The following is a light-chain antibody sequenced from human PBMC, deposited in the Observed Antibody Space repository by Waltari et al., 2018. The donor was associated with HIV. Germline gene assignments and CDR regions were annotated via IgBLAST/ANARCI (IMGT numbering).Light chain of an antibody. CDR2: WAS. V-gene: IGKV4-1*01. CDR3: QQYYSTLRWT. CDR1: QSVLYSSNNKNY. J-gene: IGKJ1*01. Sequence: DIVMTQSPDFLAVSLGERATINCKSRQSVLYSSNNKNYLAWYQQKPGQPPKMLIYWASTRESGVPDRISGSGSGTDFTLTISSRQAEDVAVYYCQQYYSTLRWTFGQGTKVEIK.